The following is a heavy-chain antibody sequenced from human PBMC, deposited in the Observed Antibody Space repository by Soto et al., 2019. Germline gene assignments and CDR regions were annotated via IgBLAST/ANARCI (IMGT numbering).Heavy chain of an antibody. CDR2: ISAYNGNT. CDR1: GYTFTSCG. CDR3: ARVYGYXRSITMVRGVIPYYFDY. Sequence: ASVKVSCKASGYTFTSCGISWVRQAPGQGLEWRGWISAYNGNTNYAQKLQGRVTMTTDTSTSTAYMELRSLRSDDTAVYYCARVYGYXRSITMVRGVIPYYFDYWGRGTLVTVSS. V-gene: IGHV1-18*01. J-gene: IGHJ4*02. D-gene: IGHD3-10*01.